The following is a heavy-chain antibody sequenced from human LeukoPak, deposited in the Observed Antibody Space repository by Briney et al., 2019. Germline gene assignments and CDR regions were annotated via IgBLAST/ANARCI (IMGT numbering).Heavy chain of an antibody. CDR1: GGSISRFH. CDR3: ARSVGTNWSYFFDY. D-gene: IGHD3-3*01. J-gene: IGHJ4*02. Sequence: PSETLSLTCTVSGGSISRFHWNWLRQAPGRGLEGMGYIYGGGVTNYNPSLRFRVTMSIDTSKNKFSLNLKSVTAEDTAVYYCARSVGTNWSYFFDYWGQGTLVTVSS. CDR2: IYGGGVT. V-gene: IGHV4-59*01.